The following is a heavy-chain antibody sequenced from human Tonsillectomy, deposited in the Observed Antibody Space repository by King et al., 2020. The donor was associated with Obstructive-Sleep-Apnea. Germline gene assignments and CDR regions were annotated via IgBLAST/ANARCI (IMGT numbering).Heavy chain of an antibody. Sequence: VQLVESGGGLVQPGGSLRLSGAASGFTFSYYWMSWVRQAPGKGLEWVANIKEDGSEKYYVDSVKGRFTISRDNAKNSLYLQMNSLRAEDTAVYYCARGLESSGWYEDRFFQHWGQGTLVTVSS. J-gene: IGHJ1*01. CDR1: GFTFSYYW. D-gene: IGHD6-19*01. V-gene: IGHV3-7*01. CDR2: IKEDGSEK. CDR3: ARGLESSGWYEDRFFQH.